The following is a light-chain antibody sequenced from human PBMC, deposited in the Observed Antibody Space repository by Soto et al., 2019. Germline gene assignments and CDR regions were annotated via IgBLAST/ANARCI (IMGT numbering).Light chain of an antibody. CDR3: QSYDSGVTGSV. CDR1: SSNIGAGFD. Sequence: QSALTQPPSVAGAPGQTVTISCTGSSSNIGAGFDVHWDQQVPGPAPKLVLYSNTARPSGGPDRISCSRSGSSGSLAITGPQPEDEDDYYYQSYDSGVTGSVFGAGTKLTVL. J-gene: IGLJ1*01. CDR2: SNT. V-gene: IGLV1-40*01.